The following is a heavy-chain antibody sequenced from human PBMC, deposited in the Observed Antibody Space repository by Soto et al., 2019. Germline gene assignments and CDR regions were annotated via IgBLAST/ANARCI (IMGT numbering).Heavy chain of an antibody. J-gene: IGHJ4*02. CDR2: IIPIFGTA. Sequence: SVKVSCEACGGTFSSYAISWVRQAPGQGLEWMGGIIPIFGTANYAQKFQGRVTITADESTSTAYMELSSLRSEDTAVYYCARATQNYYDSSGWDFDYWGQGTLVTVSS. CDR1: GGTFSSYA. V-gene: IGHV1-69*13. D-gene: IGHD3-22*01. CDR3: ARATQNYYDSSGWDFDY.